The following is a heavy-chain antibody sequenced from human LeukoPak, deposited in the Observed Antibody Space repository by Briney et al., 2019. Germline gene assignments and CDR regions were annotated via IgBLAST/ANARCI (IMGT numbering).Heavy chain of an antibody. Sequence: GGSLRLSCTASGLSFGDYAMSWLGQAPGKGGEGVGFIRSKAYGGTIEYAAAGKGRFTISRDDSKSIAYLQMNSLKTEDTAVYYRTRDPGIAARPFDYWGQGTLVTVSS. J-gene: IGHJ4*02. CDR1: GLSFGDYA. CDR3: TRDPGIAARPFDY. V-gene: IGHV3-49*03. CDR2: IRSKAYGGTI. D-gene: IGHD6-6*01.